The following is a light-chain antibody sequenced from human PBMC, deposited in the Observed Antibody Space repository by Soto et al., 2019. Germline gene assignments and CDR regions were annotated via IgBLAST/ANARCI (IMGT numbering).Light chain of an antibody. CDR3: QQYVHWPPGT. Sequence: EIVLTQSPNTLSLSPGERATLSCRASHSVSSDYLVWYQQKPGQAPRLLIYDTSTRAAGIAARFSGSGSGTEFTLTISSLQSEDFAVYYCQQYVHWPPGTFGQGTKVDIK. CDR1: HSVSSD. V-gene: IGKV3-15*01. CDR2: DTS. J-gene: IGKJ1*01.